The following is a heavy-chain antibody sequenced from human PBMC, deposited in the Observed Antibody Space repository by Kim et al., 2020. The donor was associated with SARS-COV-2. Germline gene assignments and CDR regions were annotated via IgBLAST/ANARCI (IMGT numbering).Heavy chain of an antibody. V-gene: IGHV4-4*02. CDR2: IYHSGST. CDR3: SRDSHWYYFDY. D-gene: IGHD2-8*02. Sequence: SETLSLTCAVSGGSISRSNWWSWVRQPPGKGLEWFGEIYHSGSTNYNPALKNQGTISVDKSKNQFSLKLSSVTAANTAVYYSSRDSHWYYFDYSGQGTL. CDR1: GGSISRSNW. J-gene: IGHJ4*02.